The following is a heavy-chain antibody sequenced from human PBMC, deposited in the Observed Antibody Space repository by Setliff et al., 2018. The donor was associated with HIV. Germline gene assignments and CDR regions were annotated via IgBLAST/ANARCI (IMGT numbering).Heavy chain of an antibody. D-gene: IGHD2-21*01. CDR1: GYMFIAYG. Sequence: ASVKVSCKTSGYMFIAYGMSWVRRAPGQGLEWMGWIGPYNGNTNYAQKFQGRVTMTTVTSTSTAYMELRSLRSDDTAVYYCARLSIPAYYYMDVWGKGTTVTVSS. J-gene: IGHJ6*03. CDR3: ARLSIPAYYYMDV. V-gene: IGHV1-18*01. CDR2: IGPYNGNT.